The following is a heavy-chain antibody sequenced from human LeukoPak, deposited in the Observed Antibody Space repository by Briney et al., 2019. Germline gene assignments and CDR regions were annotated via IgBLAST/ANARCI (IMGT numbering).Heavy chain of an antibody. J-gene: IGHJ1*01. CDR3: ASKAAAESY. CDR2: IKEDGSGK. CDR1: GFTFSTYW. V-gene: IGHV3-7*02. D-gene: IGHD6-13*01. Sequence: GGSLRLSCAASGFTFSTYWMYWVRQAPGKGLEWVANIKEDGSGKYNVDSVKGRFTISRDNTTNSLYLQMNSLRVEDTAVYYCASKAAAESYWGQGTLVTVSS.